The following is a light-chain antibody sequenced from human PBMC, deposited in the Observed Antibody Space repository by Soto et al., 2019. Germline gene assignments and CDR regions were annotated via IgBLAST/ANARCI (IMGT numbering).Light chain of an antibody. Sequence: ENVLTQSPGTLSLSPGERATLSCMASQSVNRYYLACYQQKPGQAPSLLIYGASSSATGIPDRCSGSGSGTEFTLTISSLQPDDFANYYCQQYNSYPWTFGQGTKVDIK. J-gene: IGKJ1*01. CDR2: GAS. CDR1: QSVNRYY. CDR3: QQYNSYPWT. V-gene: IGKV3-20*01.